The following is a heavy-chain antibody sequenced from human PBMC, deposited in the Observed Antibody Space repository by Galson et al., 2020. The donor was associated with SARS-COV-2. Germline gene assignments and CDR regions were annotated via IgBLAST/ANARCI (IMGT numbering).Heavy chain of an antibody. Sequence: GESLKISCAVSGFTISGSAMHWVRQASGKGLEWVGRIRSRANNYATIYAASVQGRFTVSREDSKNTAYLQMNSLKSEDTAVYYCTAGKGGYGVKGTVVMVSS. V-gene: IGHV3-73*01. J-gene: IGHJ4*02. D-gene: IGHD1-1*01. CDR3: TAGKGGY. CDR1: GFTISGSA. CDR2: IRSRANNYAT.